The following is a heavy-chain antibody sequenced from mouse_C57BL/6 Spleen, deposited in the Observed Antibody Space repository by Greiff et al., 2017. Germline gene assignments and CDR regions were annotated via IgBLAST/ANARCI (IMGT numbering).Heavy chain of an antibody. J-gene: IGHJ2*01. CDR2: INPNNGGT. CDR1: GYTFTDYN. CDR3: ARLRLREGYYFDY. D-gene: IGHD2-4*01. V-gene: IGHV1-18*01. Sequence: EVMLVESGPELVKPGASVKIPCKASGYTFTDYNMDWVKQSHGKSLEWIGDINPNNGGTIYNQKFKGKATLTVDKSSSTAYMELRSLTSEDTAVYYCARLRLREGYYFDYWGQGTTLTVSS.